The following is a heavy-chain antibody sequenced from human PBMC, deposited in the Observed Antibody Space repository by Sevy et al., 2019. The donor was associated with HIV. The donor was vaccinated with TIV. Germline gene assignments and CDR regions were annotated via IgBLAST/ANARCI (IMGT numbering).Heavy chain of an antibody. V-gene: IGHV1-18*01. J-gene: IGHJ4*02. Sequence: ASMKVSCKASGYTFTSYGISWVRQAPGQGLEWMGWISAYNVNTNYAQKLQGRVTMTTDTSTSTAYMELRSLRSDDTAVYYCARETSPTPGTGYQYWGQGTLVTVSS. CDR3: ARETSPTPGTGYQY. D-gene: IGHD3-9*01. CDR2: ISAYNVNT. CDR1: GYTFTSYG.